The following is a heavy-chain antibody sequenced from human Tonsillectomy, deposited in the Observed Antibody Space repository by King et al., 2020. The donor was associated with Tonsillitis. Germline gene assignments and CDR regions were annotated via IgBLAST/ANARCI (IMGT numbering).Heavy chain of an antibody. V-gene: IGHV5-10-1*03. CDR2: IDPSDSYT. D-gene: IGHD2-15*01. Sequence: VQLVESGAEVKKPGESLRISCKGSGYSFTSYWITWVRQMPGKGLEWMGRIDPSDSYTNYSPSFQGHVTISADKSISTAYLQWSSLKASDTAMYYCARRYCSGGSCYPRRDWYFDLWGRGTLVTVSS. J-gene: IGHJ2*01. CDR1: GYSFTSYW. CDR3: ARRYCSGGSCYPRRDWYFDL.